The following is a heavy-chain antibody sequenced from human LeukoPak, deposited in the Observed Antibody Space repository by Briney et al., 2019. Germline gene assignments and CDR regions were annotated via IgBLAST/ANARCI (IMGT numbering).Heavy chain of an antibody. Sequence: SETLSLTCTVSGGSISSYYWSWIRQPPGKGLKWIGYIYYSGSTNYNPSLKSRVTISVDTSKNQFSLKLSSVTAADTAVYYGARGAVVIALSFDIWGQGTMVTVSS. CDR1: GGSISSYY. D-gene: IGHD2-21*01. CDR2: IYYSGST. CDR3: ARGAVVIALSFDI. V-gene: IGHV4-59*01. J-gene: IGHJ3*02.